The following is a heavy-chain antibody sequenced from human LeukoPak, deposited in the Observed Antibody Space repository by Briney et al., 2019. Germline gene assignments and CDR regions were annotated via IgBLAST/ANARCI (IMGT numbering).Heavy chain of an antibody. CDR3: ARGGGSGSYVAHNGFDP. CDR2: IYYSGST. Sequence: SETLSLTCTVSGGSISSSSYYWGWIRQPPGKGLEWIGSIYYSGSTYYNPSLKSRVTISVDTSKNQFSLKLSSVTAADTAVYYCARGGGSGSYVAHNGFDPWGQGTLVTVSS. CDR1: GGSISSSSYY. J-gene: IGHJ5*02. V-gene: IGHV4-39*07. D-gene: IGHD3-10*01.